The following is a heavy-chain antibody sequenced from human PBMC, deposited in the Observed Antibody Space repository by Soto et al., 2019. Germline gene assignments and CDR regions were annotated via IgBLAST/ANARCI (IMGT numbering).Heavy chain of an antibody. V-gene: IGHV2-5*02. CDR1: GFSLSTSGVG. J-gene: IGHJ4*02. Sequence: QITLKESGPTLVKPTQTLTLTCTFSGFSLSTSGVGVGWIRQPPGKALEWLAVIYWDDYKHYSPSLKSRLTITQDTSKNQVVLTMTNTDPVDTATYYCANNGYGDSPLDYWGQGTLLTVSS. CDR2: IYWDDYK. CDR3: ANNGYGDSPLDY. D-gene: IGHD4-17*01.